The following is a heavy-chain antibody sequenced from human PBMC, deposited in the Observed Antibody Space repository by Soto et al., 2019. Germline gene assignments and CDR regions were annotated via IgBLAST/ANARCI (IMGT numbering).Heavy chain of an antibody. V-gene: IGHV4-61*01. CDR2: LSYGGST. Sequence: VSGASVSDGSDFWSWIRQPPGKGLEWLGYLSYGGSTRYNPSLKSRVTISSDTSKNQFSLRLFSVTAADTALYYCARATGYSSTWYDSWGQGQLVTVSS. J-gene: IGHJ5*01. D-gene: IGHD6-13*01. CDR1: GASVSDGSDF. CDR3: ARATGYSSTWYDS.